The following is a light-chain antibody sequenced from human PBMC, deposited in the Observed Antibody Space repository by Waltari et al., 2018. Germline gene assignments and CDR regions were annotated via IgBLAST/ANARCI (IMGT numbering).Light chain of an antibody. V-gene: IGKV1-5*03. CDR2: QTS. Sequence: DIQMTQSPSTLSASLGDRVTITCRASQSITPWLAWYQQKPGKAPKLLIYQTSNVDTGVPSRFSGSGSGTEFTLTVDSLQPDDIATYYCQQYSAFPLTFGQGTTVEMK. CDR1: QSITPW. J-gene: IGKJ1*01. CDR3: QQYSAFPLT.